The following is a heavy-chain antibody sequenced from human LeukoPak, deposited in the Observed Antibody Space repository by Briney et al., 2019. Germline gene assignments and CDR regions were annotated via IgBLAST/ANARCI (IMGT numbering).Heavy chain of an antibody. CDR3: ARATQPGFDP. J-gene: IGHJ5*02. Sequence: GGSLRPSCGASGLIFSSYSMNWVRQAPGKGLEWVSYISSDSGARYYADSVKGRFTISRDNAKNSLYLQMNSLRAEDTAVYYCARATQPGFDPWGQGTLVTVSS. V-gene: IGHV3-48*01. CDR2: ISSDSGAR. D-gene: IGHD2-15*01. CDR1: GLIFSSYS.